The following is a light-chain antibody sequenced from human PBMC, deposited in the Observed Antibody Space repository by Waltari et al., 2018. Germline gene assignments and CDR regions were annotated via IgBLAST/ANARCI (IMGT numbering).Light chain of an antibody. Sequence: DIVMTQSPATLSVSPGERAPLSCRASQSVSSNLAWYQQKPGQAPRLLIYGASTRATGIPARFSGSGSGTEFTLTISSLQSGDVAVYYCQHYNSWPPLTFGGGTKVEIK. CDR2: GAS. J-gene: IGKJ4*01. CDR1: QSVSSN. CDR3: QHYNSWPPLT. V-gene: IGKV3-15*01.